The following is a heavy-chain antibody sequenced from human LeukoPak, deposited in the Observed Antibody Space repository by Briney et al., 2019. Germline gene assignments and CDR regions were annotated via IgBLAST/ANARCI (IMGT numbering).Heavy chain of an antibody. Sequence: ASVKVSCKASGYTSTGYYMHWVRQAPGQGLEWMGWINPNSGGTNYAQKFQGWVTMTRDTSISTAYMELSRLRSDDTAVYYCARDAQYYCDSSGYYGTRNYYYGMDVWGQGTTVTVSS. V-gene: IGHV1-2*04. CDR3: ARDAQYYCDSSGYYGTRNYYYGMDV. CDR2: INPNSGGT. CDR1: GYTSTGYY. D-gene: IGHD3-22*01. J-gene: IGHJ6*02.